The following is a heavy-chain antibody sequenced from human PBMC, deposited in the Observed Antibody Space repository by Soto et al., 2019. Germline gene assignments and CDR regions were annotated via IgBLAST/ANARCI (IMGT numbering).Heavy chain of an antibody. CDR1: GYPFTSYA. D-gene: IGHD3-3*01. CDR2: INAGNGNT. J-gene: IGHJ4*02. V-gene: IGHV1-3*01. Sequence: ASLKVSCKSSGYPFTSYAMHWVRQAPGQRLEWMGWINAGNGNTKYSQKFQGRVTITRDTSASTAYMEPSSLRSEDTAVYYCARDTGTLYYDFWSGSFLYWGQGTLVTVSS. CDR3: ARDTGTLYYDFWSGSFLY.